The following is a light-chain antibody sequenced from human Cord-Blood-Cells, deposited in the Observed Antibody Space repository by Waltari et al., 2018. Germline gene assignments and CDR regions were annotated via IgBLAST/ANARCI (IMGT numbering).Light chain of an antibody. CDR3: SSYTSSSTWV. CDR2: DVS. J-gene: IGLJ3*02. Sequence: QSALTQPASVSGSPGQSITISCTGTSRDGGGYNYVAWYQQHPGKARKLMIYDVSKRPSGVSNRFSGSKSGNTASLTISGLQAEDEADYYCSSYTSSSTWVFGGGTKLTVL. CDR1: SRDGGGYNY. V-gene: IGLV2-14*01.